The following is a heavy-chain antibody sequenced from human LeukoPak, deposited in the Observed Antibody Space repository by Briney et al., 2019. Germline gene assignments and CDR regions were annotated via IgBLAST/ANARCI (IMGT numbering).Heavy chain of an antibody. CDR3: ARGGAESSSGWSPGYYYFDY. V-gene: IGHV1-69*13. Sequence: ASVKVSCKASGGTFSSYAISWARQTPGQGLEWMGGIIPIFGTANYAQKFQGRVTITADESTSTAYMELSSLRSEDTAVYYCARGGAESSSGWSPGYYYFDYWGQGTLVTVSP. D-gene: IGHD6-19*01. CDR2: IIPIFGTA. CDR1: GGTFSSYA. J-gene: IGHJ4*02.